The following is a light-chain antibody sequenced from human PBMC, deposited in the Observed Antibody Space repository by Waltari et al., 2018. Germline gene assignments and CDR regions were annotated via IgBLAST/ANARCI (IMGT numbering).Light chain of an antibody. Sequence: EIVMTQSPATLSVSPWERATLSCRASQSVSSNLAWYQQKPGQAPRLLIYGASTRATGIPARFSGSGSGTEFTLTISSLQSEDFAVYYCQQYNNWPPRFGQGTKGEIK. CDR3: QQYNNWPPR. V-gene: IGKV3-15*01. CDR2: GAS. J-gene: IGKJ1*01. CDR1: QSVSSN.